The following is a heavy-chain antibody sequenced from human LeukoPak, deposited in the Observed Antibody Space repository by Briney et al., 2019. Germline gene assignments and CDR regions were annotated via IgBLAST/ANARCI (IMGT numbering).Heavy chain of an antibody. CDR3: ARDRSDYDYVWGSYRSLHY. CDR1: GFTFRDHG. CDR2: ISSSSGSI. D-gene: IGHD3-16*02. Sequence: GGSLRLSCAASGFTFRDHGMNWVRQAPGKGLEWISYISSSSGSIYFADSVKGRFTISRDNDENSLYLQMNSLRAEDTAVYYCARDRSDYDYVWGSYRSLHYWGQETLFTVSS. V-gene: IGHV3-48*01. J-gene: IGHJ4*02.